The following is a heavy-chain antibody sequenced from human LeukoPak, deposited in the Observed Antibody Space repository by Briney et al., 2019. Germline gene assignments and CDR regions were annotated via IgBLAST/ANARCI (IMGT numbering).Heavy chain of an antibody. V-gene: IGHV3-30-3*01. CDR1: GFTFSIYN. J-gene: IGHJ4*02. CDR3: AREHSSGWYDY. CDR2: LSFDGINE. D-gene: IGHD6-19*01. Sequence: PGGSLRLSCAASGFTFSIYNIHWVRQAPGKGLEWVAVLSFDGINEYYTDSVKGRFTISRDSSKSTTHLQMNSLRVEDTAVYYCAREHSSGWYDYWGQGTLVSVSS.